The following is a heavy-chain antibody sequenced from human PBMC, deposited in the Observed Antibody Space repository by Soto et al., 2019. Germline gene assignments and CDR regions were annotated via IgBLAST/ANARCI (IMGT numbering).Heavy chain of an antibody. D-gene: IGHD6-13*01. CDR3: ARGGVIAAACTPYYYGMDV. Sequence: QVQLVQSGAEVKKPGSSVKVSCKASGGTFSSYAISWVRQAPGQGLEWMGGIIPIFGTANYAQKFQGRVTITAEESTSTAYMELSSLRSEDTAVYYCARGGVIAAACTPYYYGMDVWGQGTTVTVSS. V-gene: IGHV1-69*01. CDR2: IIPIFGTA. J-gene: IGHJ6*02. CDR1: GGTFSSYA.